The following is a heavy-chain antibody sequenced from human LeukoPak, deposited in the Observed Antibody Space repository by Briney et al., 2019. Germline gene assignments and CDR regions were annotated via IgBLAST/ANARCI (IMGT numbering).Heavy chain of an antibody. Sequence: PSETLSLTCAVYGGSFSGYYWSWICQPPGKGLEWIGEINHSGSTNYNTSLKSRVTISVDTSKNQFSLKLSSVTAADTAVYYCAREGSAYGDNVDYWGQGTLVTVSS. CDR1: GGSFSGYY. CDR2: INHSGST. CDR3: AREGSAYGDNVDY. J-gene: IGHJ4*02. D-gene: IGHD4-23*01. V-gene: IGHV4-34*01.